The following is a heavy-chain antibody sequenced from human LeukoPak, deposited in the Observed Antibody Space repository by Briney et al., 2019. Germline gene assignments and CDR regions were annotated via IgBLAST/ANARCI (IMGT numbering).Heavy chain of an antibody. V-gene: IGHV5-51*01. Sequence: GGSLQISFQGSGSSFTNYWIACVRQVPGKGLEWMGIIFPGDSHTRYSPSFQGQVTISADKSISTAYLQWNSLNASDTAMYYCARRHRRGAYTYGVDYWGQGTPVTVSS. CDR3: ARRHRRGAYTYGVDY. D-gene: IGHD5-18*01. J-gene: IGHJ4*02. CDR1: GSSFTNYW. CDR2: IFPGDSHT.